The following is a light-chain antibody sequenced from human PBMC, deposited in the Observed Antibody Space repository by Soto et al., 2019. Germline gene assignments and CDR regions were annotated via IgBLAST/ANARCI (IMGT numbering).Light chain of an antibody. CDR3: QTWDTGATVV. Sequence: QLVLTQSPSASASLGASVKLTCTLSSGHSSYAIAWHQQQPEKGPRYLMKLSSDGSHSKGDGIPDRFSGSSSGAERYLTIASLQSEDEADYYCQTWDTGATVVFGGGTQLTVL. CDR1: SGHSSYA. CDR2: LSSDGSH. J-gene: IGLJ2*01. V-gene: IGLV4-69*01.